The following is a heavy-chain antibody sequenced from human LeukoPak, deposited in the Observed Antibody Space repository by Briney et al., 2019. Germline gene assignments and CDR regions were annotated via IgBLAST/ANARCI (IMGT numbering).Heavy chain of an antibody. V-gene: IGHV4-59*01. D-gene: IGHD6-13*01. CDR2: IYYSGNT. CDR3: ARGGGITHYYYYMDV. CDR1: GGSISPYY. J-gene: IGHJ6*03. Sequence: SETLSLTCTVSGGSISPYYWSWIRQSPGKGLEWIGYIYYSGNTYYNPSLKSRVTISVDTSKNQFSLKLSSVTAADTAVYYCARGGGITHYYYYMDVWGKGTTVTISS.